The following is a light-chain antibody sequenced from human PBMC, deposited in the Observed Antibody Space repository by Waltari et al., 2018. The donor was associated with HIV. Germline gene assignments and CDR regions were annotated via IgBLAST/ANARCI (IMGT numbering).Light chain of an antibody. CDR3: QSYDSSLSGPRV. CDR1: SSTIGAGYD. Sequence: QSVLTQPPSVSGAPGQRVTISCPGRSSTIGAGYDVPRSQQLPGTAPKLLIYGNSNRPSGVPDRFSGSKSGTSASLAITGLQAEDEADYYCQSYDSSLSGPRVFGTGTKVTVL. J-gene: IGLJ1*01. CDR2: GNS. V-gene: IGLV1-40*01.